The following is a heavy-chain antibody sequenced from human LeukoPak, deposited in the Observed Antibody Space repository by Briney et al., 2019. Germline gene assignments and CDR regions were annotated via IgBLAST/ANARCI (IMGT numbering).Heavy chain of an antibody. Sequence: SETLSLTCAVSGGSISSGGYSWSWIRQPPGKGLEWIGYIYHSGSTYYNPSLKSRVTISVDRSKNQFSLKLSSVTAADAAVYYCARVGARGNIWGQGTMVTVSS. D-gene: IGHD1-26*01. V-gene: IGHV4-30-2*01. CDR1: GGSISSGGYS. CDR3: ARVGARGNI. J-gene: IGHJ3*02. CDR2: IYHSGST.